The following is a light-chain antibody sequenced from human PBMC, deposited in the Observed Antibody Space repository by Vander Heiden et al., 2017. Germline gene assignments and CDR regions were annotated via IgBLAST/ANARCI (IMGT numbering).Light chain of an antibody. V-gene: IGKV1-5*03. Sequence: DVQMTQPPSTLSAFVGDRVTITCRTSQSIDRWLAWYQQKPGKAPNLLIYKASTLKSGVPSRFSGSGSETDFTLTITTLQPDDFATYYCQQHNSYPRTFGQGTKVEI. CDR3: QQHNSYPRT. J-gene: IGKJ1*01. CDR2: KAS. CDR1: QSIDRW.